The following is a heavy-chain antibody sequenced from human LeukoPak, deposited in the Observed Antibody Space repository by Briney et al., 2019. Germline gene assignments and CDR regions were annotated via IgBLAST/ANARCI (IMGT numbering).Heavy chain of an antibody. D-gene: IGHD3-3*01. CDR2: IYYSGST. CDR1: GGSISSSSYY. V-gene: IGHV4-61*05. CDR3: ARIWSGYFDY. Sequence: SETLSLTCTVSGGSISSSSYYWGWIRQPPGKGLEWIGYIYYSGSTNYNPSLKSRVTISVDTSKNQFSLKLSSVTAADTAVYYCARIWSGYFDYWGQGTLVTVSS. J-gene: IGHJ4*02.